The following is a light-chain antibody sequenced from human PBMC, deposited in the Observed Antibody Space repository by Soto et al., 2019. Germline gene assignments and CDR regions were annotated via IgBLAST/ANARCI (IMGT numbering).Light chain of an antibody. CDR1: SSDVGGYNY. Sequence: QSALTQPASVSGSPGQSITISCTGTSSDVGGYNYVSWYQQHPGKAPKLMIYEVSNRPSGVSNRFSGSKSGNTASLTISGLQAEDEADYYGSSYTSSSTLRGVFGTGTKLTVL. CDR3: SSYTSSSTLRGV. J-gene: IGLJ1*01. V-gene: IGLV2-14*01. CDR2: EVS.